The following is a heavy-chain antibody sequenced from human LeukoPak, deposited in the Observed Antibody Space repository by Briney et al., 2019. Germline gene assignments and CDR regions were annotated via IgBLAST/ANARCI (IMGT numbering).Heavy chain of an antibody. CDR3: ARHYGP. CDR2: IYYSGSS. Sequence: PSETLSLTCTVSGVSINGYYWSWIRQPPGKGLEWIGYIYYSGSSNNNPSLKSRVTISVDTSKNQFSLKLNSVTAADTAVYYCARHYGPWGQGTLVTVSS. CDR1: GVSINGYY. V-gene: IGHV4-59*01. D-gene: IGHD3-16*01. J-gene: IGHJ5*02.